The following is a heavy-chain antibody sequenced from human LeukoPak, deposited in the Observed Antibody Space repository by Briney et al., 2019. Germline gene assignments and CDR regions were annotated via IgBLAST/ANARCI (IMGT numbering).Heavy chain of an antibody. CDR1: GFTFSTYA. J-gene: IGHJ4*02. Sequence: GGSLRLSCAASGFTFSTYAMIWVRQARGKGLEWVSAVSGSSSHTYYADSVKGRFTISRDNSKNTLYRQMSRLRGEDTAVYYCAKQVPGQWLTPTSDWGQGTLVTVSS. CDR3: AKQVPGQWLTPTSD. D-gene: IGHD6-19*01. V-gene: IGHV3-23*01. CDR2: VSGSSSHT.